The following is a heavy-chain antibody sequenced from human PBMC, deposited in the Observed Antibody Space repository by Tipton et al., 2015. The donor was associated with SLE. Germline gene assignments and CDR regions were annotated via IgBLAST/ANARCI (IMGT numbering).Heavy chain of an antibody. D-gene: IGHD1-26*01. V-gene: IGHV3-21*03. CDR3: ARDSSGSYNARADY. CDR2: ISSSSSYI. CDR1: GFTFSSYS. J-gene: IGHJ4*02. Sequence: SLRLSCATSGFTFSSYSMKWVRQAPGKGLEWVSSISSSSSYIYYADSVKGRFTISRDNAKNSLYLQMNSLRAEDTAVYYCARDSSGSYNARADYWGQGTLVTVSS.